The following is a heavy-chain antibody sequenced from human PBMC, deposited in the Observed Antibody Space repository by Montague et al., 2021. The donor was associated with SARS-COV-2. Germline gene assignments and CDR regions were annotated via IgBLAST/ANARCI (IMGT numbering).Heavy chain of an antibody. V-gene: IGHV4-39*07. D-gene: IGHD3-10*01. J-gene: IGHJ6*02. CDR3: GLGRGFAVGNHYYYSYGLDV. CDR2: IPYSGST. CDR1: GGSIRSSSHF. Sequence: SETLSLTCTVSGGSIRSSSHFWGWFRQPPGQRLEWSGTIPYSGSTYYSPSLKSRVIISADTSKNQFSLNLRSVTAADAAVYFCGLGRGFAVGNHYYYSYGLDVWGQGTTVTVSS.